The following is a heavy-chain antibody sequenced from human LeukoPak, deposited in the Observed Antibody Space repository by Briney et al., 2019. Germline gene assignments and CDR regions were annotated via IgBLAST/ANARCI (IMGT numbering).Heavy chain of an antibody. CDR2: IYYSGST. J-gene: IGHJ4*02. CDR3: ARDSLVVVPAARPGPYFDY. V-gene: IGHV4-39*07. D-gene: IGHD2-2*01. CDR1: GGSISSSSYY. Sequence: PSETLSLTCTVSGGSISSSSYYWGWIRQPPGKGLEWIGSIYYSGSTYYNPSLKSRVTISVDTSKNQFSLKLSSVTAADTAVYYCARDSLVVVPAARPGPYFDYWGQGTLVTVSS.